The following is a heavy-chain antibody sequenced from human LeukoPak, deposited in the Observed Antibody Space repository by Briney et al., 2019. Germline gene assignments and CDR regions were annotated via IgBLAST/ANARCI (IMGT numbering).Heavy chain of an antibody. V-gene: IGHV1-3*01. Sequence: ASVNVSCKASGYTCTSYAMPWVRQAPGQMLEWMGWINAGNGNTKYSQKFQGRVTITRDTSASTAYMELSSLRSEDTAVYYCARDLELGYWGQGTLVTVSS. CDR3: ARDLELGY. CDR2: INAGNGNT. D-gene: IGHD3-10*01. CDR1: GYTCTSYA. J-gene: IGHJ4*02.